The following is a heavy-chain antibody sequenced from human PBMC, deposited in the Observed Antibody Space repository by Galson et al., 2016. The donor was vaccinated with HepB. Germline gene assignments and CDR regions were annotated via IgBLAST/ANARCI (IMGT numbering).Heavy chain of an antibody. CDR3: AKDALSGCYRVPCYWHFSL. CDR2: ISESGDAT. J-gene: IGHJ2*01. CDR1: GFTFVDYA. V-gene: IGHV3-23*01. Sequence: SLRLSCAASGFTFVDYAMNWVRQAPGKGLEWVAGISESGDATHYADSVKGRFSISRDNSKNTLHLQMNSLGVDDTAVYHCAKDALSGCYRVPCYWHFSLWGRGTLVAVSS. D-gene: IGHD6-19*01.